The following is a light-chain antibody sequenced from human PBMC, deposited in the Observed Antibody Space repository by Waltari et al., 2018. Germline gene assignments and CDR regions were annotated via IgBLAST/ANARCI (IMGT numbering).Light chain of an antibody. CDR3: SSYAGSNNFEV. J-gene: IGLJ1*01. V-gene: IGLV2-8*01. CDR1: SSDVVGYNY. Sequence: QSALTQPPSASGSPGQSVTISRTGTSSDVVGYNYVPWYKQHPGKAPKLMIYEVSKRPSGVPDRFSGSKSGNTTSLTVSGLQAEDEADYYCSSYAGSNNFEVFGTGTKVTVL. CDR2: EVS.